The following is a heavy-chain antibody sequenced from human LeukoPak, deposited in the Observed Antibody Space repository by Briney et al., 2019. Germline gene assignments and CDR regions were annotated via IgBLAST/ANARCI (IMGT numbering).Heavy chain of an antibody. D-gene: IGHD3-3*01. CDR3: ARGRYDYDFWSGYYYYYGMDV. Sequence: KTSETLSLTCAVYGGSFSGYYWSWIRQPPGKGLEWIGEINHSGSTNYNPSLKSRVTISVDTSKNQFSLKLSSVTAADTAVYYCARGRYDYDFWSGYYYYYGMDVWGQGTTVTVSS. CDR2: INHSGST. J-gene: IGHJ6*02. V-gene: IGHV4-34*01. CDR1: GGSFSGYY.